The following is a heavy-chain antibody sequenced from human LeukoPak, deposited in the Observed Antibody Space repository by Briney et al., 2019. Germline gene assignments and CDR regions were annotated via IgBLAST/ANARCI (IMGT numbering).Heavy chain of an antibody. CDR3: AREGYFGNYMDV. J-gene: IGHJ6*03. Sequence: GGSLRLSCAASGFTFSSYGMHWVRQAPGKGLEWVAFIRYDGSNKYYADSVKGRFTISRDNSKNTLYLQMNSLRAEDTAVYYCAREGYFGNYMDVWGKGTTVTISS. CDR1: GFTFSSYG. CDR2: IRYDGSNK. D-gene: IGHD3-22*01. V-gene: IGHV3-30*02.